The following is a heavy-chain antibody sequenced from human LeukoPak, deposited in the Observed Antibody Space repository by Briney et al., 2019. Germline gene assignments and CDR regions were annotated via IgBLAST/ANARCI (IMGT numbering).Heavy chain of an antibody. J-gene: IGHJ6*03. CDR1: GFTFSSYW. D-gene: IGHD5-18*01. V-gene: IGHV3-74*01. Sequence: GGSLRLSCAASGFTFSSYWMHWVRQAPGKGLVWVSRINSDGSSTSYADSVKGRFTISRDNAKNTLYLQMNSLRAEDTAVYYCARAGRYSYGYSGDYYYYMDVWGKGTTVTISS. CDR3: ARAGRYSYGYSGDYYYYMDV. CDR2: INSDGSST.